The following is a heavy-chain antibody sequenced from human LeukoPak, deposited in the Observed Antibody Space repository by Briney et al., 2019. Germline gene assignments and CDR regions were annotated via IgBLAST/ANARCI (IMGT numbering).Heavy chain of an antibody. CDR1: GGTYRYN. V-gene: IGHV1-69*16. Sequence: SVKVSCKASGGTYRYNINWVRQAPGQGLEWMGGIIPPLRTANYAQQFQGRVTITTDESTSTAYMELTGLTSEDAAVYYCATYGGHLAEYLQHWGQGTLVAVSS. J-gene: IGHJ1*01. CDR3: ATYGGHLAEYLQH. CDR2: IIPPLRTA. D-gene: IGHD4-23*01.